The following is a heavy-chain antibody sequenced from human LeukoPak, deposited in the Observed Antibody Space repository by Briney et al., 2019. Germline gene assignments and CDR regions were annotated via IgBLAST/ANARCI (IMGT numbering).Heavy chain of an antibody. CDR3: AKGDSGSTHFDY. J-gene: IGHJ4*02. D-gene: IGHD1-26*01. CDR2: ISWDVGST. Sequence: GGSLRLSCAASGFTFDDYAMHWVRQAPGKGLEWVSLISWDVGSTYYADSVKGRFTISRHSSKNSLYLQMNSLRAEDTALYYCAKGDSGSTHFDYWGQGTLVTVSS. V-gene: IGHV3-43D*04. CDR1: GFTFDDYA.